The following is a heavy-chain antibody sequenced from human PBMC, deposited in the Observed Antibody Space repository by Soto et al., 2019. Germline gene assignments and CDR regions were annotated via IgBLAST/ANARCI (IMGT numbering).Heavy chain of an antibody. J-gene: IGHJ5*02. D-gene: IGHD6-6*01. Sequence: PSDTLSPTCTVSGGPFSSYYWSWIRQPAGKGLEWIGRIYTSGSTNYNHSLKSRVTMSVDTSKNQFTLKLSSVAAADTAVYYCARDREYSSYSNWFDPWGQGTLVTVS. V-gene: IGHV4-4*07. CDR3: ARDREYSSYSNWFDP. CDR2: IYTSGST. CDR1: GGPFSSYY.